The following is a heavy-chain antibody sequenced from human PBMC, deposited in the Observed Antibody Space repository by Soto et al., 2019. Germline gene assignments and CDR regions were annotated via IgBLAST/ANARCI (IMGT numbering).Heavy chain of an antibody. CDR3: ARSESAIVDYYYGMDV. CDR2: IDPSDSYT. Sequence: GESLKISCKGSGYSFTSYWISWVRQMPGKGLEWMGRIDPSDSYTNYSPSFQGHVTISADKSISTACLQWSSLKASDTAMYYCARSESAIVDYYYGMDVWGQGTTVTVSS. CDR1: GYSFTSYW. D-gene: IGHD2-21*02. J-gene: IGHJ6*02. V-gene: IGHV5-10-1*01.